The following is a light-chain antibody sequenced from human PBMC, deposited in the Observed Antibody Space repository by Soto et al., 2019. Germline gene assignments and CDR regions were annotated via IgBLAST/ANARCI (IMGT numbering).Light chain of an antibody. V-gene: IGLV2-14*01. J-gene: IGLJ1*01. CDR3: SSHTSYSTRV. CDR1: SRDVGAYNY. Sequence: QSVLTQPASVSVSPGQSNAISCTRTSRDVGAYNYVSWYQQHPGKAPKLMIHEVSNRPSGVSDRFSGSKSGNTASLTISGLQADDEADYYCSSHTSYSTRVFGTGTKVTVL. CDR2: EVS.